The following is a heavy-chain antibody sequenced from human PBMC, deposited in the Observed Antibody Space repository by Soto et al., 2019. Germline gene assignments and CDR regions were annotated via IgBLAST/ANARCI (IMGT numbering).Heavy chain of an antibody. CDR3: ARGVYDSSGHPDYFDY. J-gene: IGHJ4*02. D-gene: IGHD3-22*01. CDR2: IYSGGST. V-gene: IGHV3-53*01. CDR1: GFTVSSNY. Sequence: GGSLRLSCAASGFTVSSNYMSWVRQAPGKGLEWVSVIYSGGSTYYADSVKGRFTISRDNSKNTLYLQMNSLRAEDTAVYYCARGVYDSSGHPDYFDYWGQGTLVTVYS.